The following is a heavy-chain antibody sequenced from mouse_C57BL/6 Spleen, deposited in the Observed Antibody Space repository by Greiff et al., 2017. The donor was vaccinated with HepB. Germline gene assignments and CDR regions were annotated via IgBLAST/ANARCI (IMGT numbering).Heavy chain of an antibody. CDR1: GYTFTDYE. CDR2: IDPETGGT. CDR3: TKGGNYGYDQGFAY. D-gene: IGHD2-2*01. V-gene: IGHV1-15*01. J-gene: IGHJ3*01. Sequence: QVQLQQSGAELVRPGASVTLSCKASGYTFTDYEMHWVKQTPVHGLEWIGAIDPETGGTAYNQKFKGKAILTAAKSSSTAYMGLRSLTSEDSAVYYCTKGGNYGYDQGFAYWGQGTLVTVSA.